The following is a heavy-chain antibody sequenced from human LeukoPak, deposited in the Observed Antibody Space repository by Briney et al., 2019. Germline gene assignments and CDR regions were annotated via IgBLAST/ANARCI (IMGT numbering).Heavy chain of an antibody. V-gene: IGHV3-33*07. CDR3: ARGGTSAAGIDY. J-gene: IGHJ4*02. Sequence: GGSLRLSCAASGSNFRSNGMYWVRQAPGKGLEWVAVIWYDGSNKYYGDSVKGRFTVSRDNSKSTLYLQMNSLRAEDTAVYYCARGGTSAAGIDYWGQGTLVTVSS. D-gene: IGHD6-13*01. CDR1: GSNFRSNG. CDR2: IWYDGSNK.